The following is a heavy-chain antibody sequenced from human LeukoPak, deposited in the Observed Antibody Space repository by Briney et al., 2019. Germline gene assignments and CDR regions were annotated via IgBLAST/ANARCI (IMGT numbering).Heavy chain of an antibody. D-gene: IGHD3-10*01. CDR3: ARGWGDYYGSGSYYNPNVYYFDY. V-gene: IGHV3-7*04. CDR1: GFTFSSYW. CDR2: IKQDGSEK. Sequence: GGSLRLPCAASGFTFSSYWMSWVRQAPGKGLEWVANIKQDGSEKYYVDSVKGRFTSSRDNAKNSLYLQMNSLRAEDTAVYYCARGWGDYYGSGSYYNPNVYYFDYWGQGTLVTVSS. J-gene: IGHJ4*02.